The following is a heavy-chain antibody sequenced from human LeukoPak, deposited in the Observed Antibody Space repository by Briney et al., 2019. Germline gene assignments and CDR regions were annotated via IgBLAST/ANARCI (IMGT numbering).Heavy chain of an antibody. V-gene: IGHV1-2*02. J-gene: IGHJ4*01. CDR1: GYTFTGYY. Sequence: GASVKVSCKASGYTFTGYYMHWVRQAPGQGLEWMGWINPNSGGTNYAQKFQGRVTMTRDTSISTAYMELSRLRSDGTAVYDCARDRGEMATIKGYFDYWGQGTLVTVSS. D-gene: IGHD5-24*01. CDR3: ARDRGEMATIKGYFDY. CDR2: INPNSGGT.